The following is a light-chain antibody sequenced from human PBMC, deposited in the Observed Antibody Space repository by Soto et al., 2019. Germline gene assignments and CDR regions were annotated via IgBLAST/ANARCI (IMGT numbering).Light chain of an antibody. CDR2: AAS. V-gene: IGKV1-39*01. CDR1: QSISTY. J-gene: IGKJ1*01. CDR3: QQTYSTPPT. Sequence: IQMTQSPSSLSASVGDRVTITWRASQSISTYLNLYQQKAGLAPKLLIYAASSLQSGVPSRFSGSGSGTDSTLTISSLQPEDFATYYCQQTYSTPPTFGQGTKVDIK.